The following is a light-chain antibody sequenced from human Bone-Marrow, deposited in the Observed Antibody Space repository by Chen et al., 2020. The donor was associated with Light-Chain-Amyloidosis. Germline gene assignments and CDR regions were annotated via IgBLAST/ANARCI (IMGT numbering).Light chain of an antibody. V-gene: IGLV3-25*03. CDR1: DLPTKY. CDR2: RDT. Sequence: SDGLPQPPSWSGTPARTARITCSGDDLPTKYAYWYQQKPGQAPVLVIHRDTERPSGISERFSGSSSGTTATLTISGVQAEDEADYHCQSADSSGTYEVIFGGGTKLTVL. CDR3: QSADSSGTYEVI. J-gene: IGLJ2*01.